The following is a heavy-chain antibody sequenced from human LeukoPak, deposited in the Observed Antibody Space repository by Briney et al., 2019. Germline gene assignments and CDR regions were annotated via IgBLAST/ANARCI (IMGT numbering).Heavy chain of an antibody. J-gene: IGHJ4*02. CDR2: INPNSGGT. V-gene: IGHV1-2*02. D-gene: IGHD6-19*01. CDR3: ARELAVAGSGFDY. CDR1: GYTFTGYY. Sequence: GASVKVSCKASGYTFTGYYMHWVRQAPGQGLEWMGWINPNSGGTNYAQKFQGRVTMTRDTSISTAYMELSRLRSDDTAVYYCARELAVAGSGFDYWGQGTLVTVSS.